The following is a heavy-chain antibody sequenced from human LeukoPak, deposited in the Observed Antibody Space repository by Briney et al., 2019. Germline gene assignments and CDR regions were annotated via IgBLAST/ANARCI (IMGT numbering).Heavy chain of an antibody. D-gene: IGHD3-22*01. Sequence: KTSETLSLTCAVYGGSFSGYYWSWIRQPPGKGLEWIGEINHSGSTNYNPSLKSRVTISVDTSKNQFSLKLSSVTAADTAVYYCARGPRITMIVVVINPLVAFDIWGQGTMVTVSS. J-gene: IGHJ3*02. CDR1: GGSFSGYY. CDR2: INHSGST. V-gene: IGHV4-34*01. CDR3: ARGPRITMIVVVINPLVAFDI.